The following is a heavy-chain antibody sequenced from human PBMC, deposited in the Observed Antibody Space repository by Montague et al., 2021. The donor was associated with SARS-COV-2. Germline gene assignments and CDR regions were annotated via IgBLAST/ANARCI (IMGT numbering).Heavy chain of an antibody. CDR3: ARHRTYYDYVWGLHRYTPDY. CDR1: GXSFSSSSYY. Sequence: SETLSLTCSVSGXSFSSSSYYWGWIRQPPGKGPELIGSIYYSGSTNYSPSVKSRVTMSVDTSKKQFSLRLTSVTAADTAVYYCARHRTYYDYVWGLHRYTPDYWGQGTLVTVSS. CDR2: IYYSGST. D-gene: IGHD3-16*02. V-gene: IGHV4-39*01. J-gene: IGHJ4*02.